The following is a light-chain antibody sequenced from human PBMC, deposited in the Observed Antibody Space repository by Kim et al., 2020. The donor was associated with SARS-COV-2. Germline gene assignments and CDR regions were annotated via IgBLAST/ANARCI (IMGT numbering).Light chain of an antibody. Sequence: LSPGERATLSCRASQSISRTYLAWYQQKPGQAPRLLIYGASSRATGIPDRFSGSASGTDFTLTISRLEPEDFAVYYCQEYGSSRTFGQGTKVDIK. CDR3: QEYGSSRT. V-gene: IGKV3-20*01. J-gene: IGKJ1*01. CDR2: GAS. CDR1: QSISRTY.